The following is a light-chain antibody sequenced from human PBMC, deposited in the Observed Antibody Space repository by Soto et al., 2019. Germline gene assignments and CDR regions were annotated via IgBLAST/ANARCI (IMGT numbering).Light chain of an antibody. CDR3: QQRSNWPPWT. CDR2: DAS. V-gene: IGKV3-11*01. Sequence: EIVLTQSPATLSLSPGERATLSCRASQSVSNYLAWYQQKPGQAPRRLIYDASKRATGTPARFTGSGSGTDFTLTISSLESEDFAVYYGQQRSNWPPWTFGQGTKVEIK. J-gene: IGKJ1*01. CDR1: QSVSNY.